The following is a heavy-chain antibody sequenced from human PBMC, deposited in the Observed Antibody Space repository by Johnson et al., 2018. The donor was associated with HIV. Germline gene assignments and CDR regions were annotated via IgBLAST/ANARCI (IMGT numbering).Heavy chain of an antibody. CDR3: AKCIWGSSLIDAFDI. V-gene: IGHV3-33*05. CDR1: GFTFSSYG. J-gene: IGHJ3*02. Sequence: QVQLVESGGGVVQPGGSLRLSCAASGFTFSSYGMHWVRQAPGKGLEWVAVTSYDGSNKYYADSVRGRFTISRDNSKNTLHLQMNSLRVEDTAVYYCAKCIWGSSLIDAFDIWGQGTMVTVSS. CDR2: TSYDGSNK. D-gene: IGHD6-13*01.